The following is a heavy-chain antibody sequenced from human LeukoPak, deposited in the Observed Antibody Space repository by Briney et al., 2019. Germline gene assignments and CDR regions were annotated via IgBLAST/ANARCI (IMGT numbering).Heavy chain of an antibody. CDR1: GFTFSSYS. CDR2: ITTSSSTI. V-gene: IGHV3-48*02. CDR3: TTDFPDYFHS. J-gene: IGHJ4*02. Sequence: GGSLRLSCAASGFTFSSYSMIWVRQAPGKGLEWVSYITTSSSTIYYADSVKGRFTISRDNAKNSLYLQMNSLRDEDTAVYYCTTDFPDYFHSWGQGTLVTVSS.